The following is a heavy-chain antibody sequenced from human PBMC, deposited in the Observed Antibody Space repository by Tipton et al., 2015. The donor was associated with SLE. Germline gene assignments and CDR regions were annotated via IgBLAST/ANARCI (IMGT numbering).Heavy chain of an antibody. D-gene: IGHD3-22*01. CDR2: INSDGSGT. J-gene: IGHJ4*02. CDR1: GFTFSSYW. V-gene: IGHV3-74*01. Sequence: SLRLSCAASGFTFSSYWMHWVRQAPGKGLVWVSRINSDGSGTSYADSVKGRSTISRDNAKNTLYLQMNSLRAEDTAVYYCARALGYYDSSGFSFDYWGQGTLVTVSS. CDR3: ARALGYYDSSGFSFDY.